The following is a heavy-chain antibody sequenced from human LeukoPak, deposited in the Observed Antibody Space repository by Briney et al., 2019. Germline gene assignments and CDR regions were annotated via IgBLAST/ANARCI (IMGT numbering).Heavy chain of an antibody. J-gene: IGHJ4*02. D-gene: IGHD2-15*01. CDR3: AKEYCSGGSCYFFTLDY. CDR2: IRYDGSNK. V-gene: IGHV3-30*02. CDR1: GFTFSSYA. Sequence: GRSLRLSCAASGFTFSSYAMHWVRQAPGKGLEWVAFIRYDGSNKYYADSVKGRFTISRDYSKNTLYLQMNSLRAEDTAVYYCAKEYCSGGSCYFFTLDYWGQGTLVTVSS.